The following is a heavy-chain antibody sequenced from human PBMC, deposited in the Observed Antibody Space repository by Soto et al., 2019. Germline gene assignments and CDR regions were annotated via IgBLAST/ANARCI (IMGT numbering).Heavy chain of an antibody. CDR2: ISGSGGST. J-gene: IGHJ3*02. CDR3: AKDRRYCSGGSCEGIDAFDI. V-gene: IGHV3-23*01. CDR1: GFTFSSYA. Sequence: GGSLRLSCAASGFTFSSYAMSWVRQAPGKGLEWVSAISGSGGSTYYADSVKGRLTISRDNSKNTLYLQMNSLRAEDTAVYYCAKDRRYCSGGSCEGIDAFDIWGQGTMVTVSS. D-gene: IGHD2-15*01.